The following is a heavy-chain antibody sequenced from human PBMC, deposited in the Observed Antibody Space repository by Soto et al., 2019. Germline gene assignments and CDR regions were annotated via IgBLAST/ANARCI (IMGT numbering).Heavy chain of an antibody. Sequence: EVQLLESGGGLVQPGGSLRLSCAASGFTFSTYAMSWVRQAPGKGLEWVSGISGSDGSTYYEDSVKGRFTISRDNSKSTLYLLMNSLRAEDTALYYCAKEMGYCFDYWGQGTLVTVSS. V-gene: IGHV3-23*01. J-gene: IGHJ4*02. CDR3: AKEMGYCFDY. D-gene: IGHD3-16*01. CDR2: ISGSDGST. CDR1: GFTFSTYA.